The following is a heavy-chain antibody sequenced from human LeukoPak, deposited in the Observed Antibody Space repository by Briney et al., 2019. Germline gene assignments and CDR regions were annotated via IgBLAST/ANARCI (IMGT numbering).Heavy chain of an antibody. V-gene: IGHV3-21*01. Sequence: GGSLGLSCAASGFTFSSYSMNWVRQAPGKGLEWVSSISSSSSYIYYADSVKGRLTISRDNAKNSLYLQMNSLRAEDTAVYYCARDDLESGWYFDLWGRGTLVTVSS. CDR1: GFTFSSYS. D-gene: IGHD1-1*01. CDR2: ISSSSSYI. J-gene: IGHJ2*01. CDR3: ARDDLESGWYFDL.